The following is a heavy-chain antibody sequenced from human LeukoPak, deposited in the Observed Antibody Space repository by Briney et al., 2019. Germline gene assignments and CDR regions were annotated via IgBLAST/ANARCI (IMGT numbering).Heavy chain of an antibody. CDR1: GGSISSSTYY. Sequence: SETLSLTCTVSGGSISSSTYYWGWIRQPPGKGLEWIGSIFYSGRTYYNPSLKSRVTMSVDTSKNQFSLKLSSVTAADTAVYYCARGQWLVPDYWGQGTLVTVSS. CDR3: ARGQWLVPDY. V-gene: IGHV4-39*07. J-gene: IGHJ4*02. D-gene: IGHD6-19*01. CDR2: IFYSGRT.